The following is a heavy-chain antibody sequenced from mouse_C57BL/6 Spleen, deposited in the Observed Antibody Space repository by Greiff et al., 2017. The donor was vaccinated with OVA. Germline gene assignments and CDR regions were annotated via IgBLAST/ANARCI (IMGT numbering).Heavy chain of an antibody. CDR2: ILPGSGST. Sequence: VQLQQSGAELMKPGASVKLSCKATGYTFTGYWIEWVKQRPGHGLEWIGEILPGSGSTNYNEKFKGKATFTADTSSNTAYMQLSSLTTEDSAIYYCARYPYGNYQDWFAYWGQGTLVTVSA. D-gene: IGHD2-1*01. J-gene: IGHJ3*01. CDR3: ARYPYGNYQDWFAY. CDR1: GYTFTGYW. V-gene: IGHV1-9*01.